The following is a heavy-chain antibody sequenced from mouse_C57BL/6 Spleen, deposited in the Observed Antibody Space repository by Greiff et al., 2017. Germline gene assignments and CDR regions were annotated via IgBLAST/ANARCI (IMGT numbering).Heavy chain of an antibody. CDR3: ARSPYGSRSIDY. J-gene: IGHJ2*01. Sequence: QVQLQQSGAELVKPGASVKLSCKASGYAFTSYLMEWVKQRPGQGLEWIGVINPGSGGTNYNEKFKGKATLTADKSSSTAYMQLSSLTSEDSAVYYCARSPYGSRSIDYWGQGTTLTVSS. V-gene: IGHV1-54*01. CDR2: INPGSGGT. CDR1: GYAFTSYL. D-gene: IGHD1-1*01.